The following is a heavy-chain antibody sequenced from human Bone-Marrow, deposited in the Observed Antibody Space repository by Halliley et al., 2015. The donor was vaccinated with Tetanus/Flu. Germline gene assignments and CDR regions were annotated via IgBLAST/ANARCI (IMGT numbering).Heavy chain of an antibody. Sequence: QLVQSGGGLVQPGGSLRLSCAASGFDFSNYWMHWVRQAPGKGLVWVSLINGAGNNATYADYVKGRFTISRDNAKNTLYLQMKSLRAEDTALYYCVRVAGRLRWGQGTPVTVSS. D-gene: IGHD6-6*01. V-gene: IGHV3-74*02. CDR2: INGAGNNA. CDR3: VRVAGRLR. J-gene: IGHJ4*02. CDR1: GFDFSNYW.